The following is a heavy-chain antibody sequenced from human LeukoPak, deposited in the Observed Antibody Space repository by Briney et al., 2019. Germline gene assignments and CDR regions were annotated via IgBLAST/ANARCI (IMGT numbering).Heavy chain of an antibody. J-gene: IGHJ4*02. D-gene: IGHD6-13*01. CDR2: ISSSSYI. V-gene: IGHV3-21*01. CDR1: GFTFSSYS. Sequence: GGSLRLSCAASGFTFSSYSMNWVRQAPGKGLEWVSSISSSSYIYYADSVKGRFTISRDNAKNSLYLQMNSLRAEDTAVYYCARDPGIAAAGGSGWGQGTLVTVSS. CDR3: ARDPGIAAAGGSG.